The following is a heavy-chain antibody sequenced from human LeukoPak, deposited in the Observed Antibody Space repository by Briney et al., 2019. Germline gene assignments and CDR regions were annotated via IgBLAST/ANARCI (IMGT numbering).Heavy chain of an antibody. CDR3: ARIAVAGTSDY. D-gene: IGHD6-19*01. J-gene: IGHJ4*02. Sequence: GGSLRLSCAVSGFTFSSYSMNWVRQAPGKGLEWVSSISSSSSYIHYADSVKGRFTISRDNAKNSLYLQMNSLRAEDTAVYYCARIAVAGTSDYWGQGTLVTVSS. V-gene: IGHV3-21*01. CDR2: ISSSSSYI. CDR1: GFTFSSYS.